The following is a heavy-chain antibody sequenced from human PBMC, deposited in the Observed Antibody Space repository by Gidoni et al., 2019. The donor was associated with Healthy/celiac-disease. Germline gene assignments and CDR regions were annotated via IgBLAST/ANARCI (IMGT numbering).Heavy chain of an antibody. V-gene: IGHV4-39*01. CDR3: ARGRGIAVAGNGGFDY. CDR1: GGPISRSRYY. D-gene: IGHD6-19*01. Sequence: QLQLQESGPGLVKPSETLSLTCTVPGGPISRSRYYWGWLRQPPGKGLEWIGSIYYSGSTYYNPSLKSRVTMSVDTSKNQFSLKLSSVTAADTAVYYCARGRGIAVAGNGGFDYWGQGTLVTVSS. CDR2: IYYSGST. J-gene: IGHJ4*02.